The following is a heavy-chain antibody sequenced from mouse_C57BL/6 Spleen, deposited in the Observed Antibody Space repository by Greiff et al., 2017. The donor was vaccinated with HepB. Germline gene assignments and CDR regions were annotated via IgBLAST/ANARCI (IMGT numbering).Heavy chain of an antibody. CDR1: GFTFSDYG. CDR2: ISSGSSTI. J-gene: IGHJ3*01. Sequence: EVHLVESGGGLVKPGGSLKLSCAASGFTFSDYGMHWVRQAPEKGLEWVAYISSGSSTIYYADTVKGRFTISRDNAKNTLFLQMTSLRSEDTAMDYCARREPWAFAYWGQGTLVTVSA. CDR3: ARREPWAFAY. V-gene: IGHV5-17*01.